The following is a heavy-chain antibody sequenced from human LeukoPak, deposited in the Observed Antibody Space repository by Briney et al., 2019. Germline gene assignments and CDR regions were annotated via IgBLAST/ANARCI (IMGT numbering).Heavy chain of an antibody. CDR3: ATSQAYYDILTGYYRSDYFDY. CDR2: ISSSGSTI. J-gene: IGHJ4*02. Sequence: LPGGSLRLSCAASGFTFSSYEMNWVRQAPGKGLEWVSYISSSGSTIYYADSVKGQFTISRDNAKNSLYLQMNSLRAEDTAVYYCATSQAYYDILTGYYRSDYFDYWGQGTLVTVSS. V-gene: IGHV3-48*03. CDR1: GFTFSSYE. D-gene: IGHD3-9*01.